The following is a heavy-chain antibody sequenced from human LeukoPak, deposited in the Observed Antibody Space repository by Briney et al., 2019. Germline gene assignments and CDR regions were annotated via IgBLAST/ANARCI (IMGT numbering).Heavy chain of an antibody. CDR1: GFTVSSNY. D-gene: IGHD6-13*01. Sequence: GGSLRLSCAVSGFTVSSNYMSWVRQAPGKGLEWVSVTYRGGSTYYADSVKGRFTISRDNSKNTLYLQMNSLRAEDTAVYYCARDSSSWSRAFDIWGQGTMVTVSS. CDR2: TYRGGST. V-gene: IGHV3-53*05. J-gene: IGHJ3*02. CDR3: ARDSSSWSRAFDI.